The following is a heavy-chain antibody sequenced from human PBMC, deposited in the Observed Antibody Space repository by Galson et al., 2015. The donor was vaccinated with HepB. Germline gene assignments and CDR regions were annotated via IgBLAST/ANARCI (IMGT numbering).Heavy chain of an antibody. D-gene: IGHD3-22*01. CDR2: ISGSGGST. V-gene: IGHV3-23*01. CDR3: AKRGSSGYYFTPMGMEFDY. CDR1: GFTFSSYA. J-gene: IGHJ4*02. Sequence: SLRLSRAASGFTFSSYAMSWVRQAPGKGLEWVSAISGSGGSTYYADSVKGRFTISRDNSKNTLYLQMNSLRAEDTAVYYCAKRGSSGYYFTPMGMEFDYWGQGTLVTVSS.